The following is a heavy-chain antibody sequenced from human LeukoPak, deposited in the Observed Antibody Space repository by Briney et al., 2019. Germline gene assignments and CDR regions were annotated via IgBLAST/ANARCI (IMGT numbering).Heavy chain of an antibody. D-gene: IGHD4-17*01. CDR3: AKCDYGYYGPLDY. J-gene: IGHJ4*02. CDR1: GFTFSSYA. Sequence: GSLRLSCASSGFTFSSYAMNWVRQAPGKGLEWVSAISGSGGSTYYADSVKGRFTISRDNSKNTLYLQMNSLRAEDTAVYYCAKCDYGYYGPLDYWGQGTLVTVSS. CDR2: ISGSGGST. V-gene: IGHV3-23*01.